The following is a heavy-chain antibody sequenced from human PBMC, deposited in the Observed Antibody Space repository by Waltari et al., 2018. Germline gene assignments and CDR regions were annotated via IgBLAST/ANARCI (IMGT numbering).Heavy chain of an antibody. CDR1: GFTFSSPW. J-gene: IGHJ4*02. D-gene: IGHD3-22*01. V-gene: IGHV3-74*01. Sequence: EVQLVESGGGLVQPGGSLGLSCAASGFTFSSPWMYWVRQTPGKGLVWVSGINSDGSSTSYADSVKGRVTISRDNAKNTLYLQMNSLRAEDTAVYYCVRDSSGTYWGQGTQVTVSS. CDR3: VRDSSGTY. CDR2: INSDGSST.